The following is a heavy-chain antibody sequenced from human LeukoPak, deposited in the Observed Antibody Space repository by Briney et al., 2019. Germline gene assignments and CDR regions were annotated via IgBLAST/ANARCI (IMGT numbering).Heavy chain of an antibody. CDR1: GFTFSSYG. V-gene: IGHV3-30*18. J-gene: IGHJ4*02. Sequence: GGSLRLSCAASGFTFSSYGMHWVRQAPGKGLEWVAVISYDGSNKYYADSVKGRFTISRDNSKNTLYLQMNSLRAEDTAVYYCAKGRTVVVPASPEFDYWGQGTLVTVSS. CDR3: AKGRTVVVPASPEFDY. CDR2: ISYDGSNK. D-gene: IGHD2-2*01.